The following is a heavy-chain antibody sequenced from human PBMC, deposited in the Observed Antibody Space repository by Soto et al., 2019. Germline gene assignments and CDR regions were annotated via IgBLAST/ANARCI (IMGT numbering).Heavy chain of an antibody. V-gene: IGHV4-31*03. J-gene: IGHJ6*02. CDR2: IYYSGST. Sequence: QVQLQESGPGLVKPSQTLSLTCTVSGGSISSGSYYWSWIRQLPGKGLEWIGYIYYSGSTYYNPSLNSRVTLSLAKSKNQFSLKLNSVTAADTAVYYCATRTDYYDGSGSLGGMDVWGQGTTVTVSS. D-gene: IGHD3-10*01. CDR3: ATRTDYYDGSGSLGGMDV. CDR1: GGSISSGSYY.